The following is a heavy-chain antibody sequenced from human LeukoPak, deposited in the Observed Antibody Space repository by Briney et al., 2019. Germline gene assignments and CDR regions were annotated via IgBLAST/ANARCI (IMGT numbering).Heavy chain of an antibody. Sequence: PGGSLRLSCAVSGITLSSYGMSWVRQAPGKGLEWVAGICGSGGSTNYADSVKGRFTISRDNPKNTLFLQMNSLRAEDTAVYFCAKRGVVIRVILVGFHKEAYYFDSWGQGALVTVSS. J-gene: IGHJ4*02. V-gene: IGHV3-23*01. CDR2: ICGSGGST. CDR3: AKRGVVIRVILVGFHKEAYYFDS. D-gene: IGHD2/OR15-2a*01. CDR1: GITLSSYG.